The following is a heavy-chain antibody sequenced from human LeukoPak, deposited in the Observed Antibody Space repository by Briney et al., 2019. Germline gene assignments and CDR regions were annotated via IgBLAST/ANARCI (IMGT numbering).Heavy chain of an antibody. CDR1: GFTFSSYG. D-gene: IGHD1-26*01. CDR3: AKEEVGATTALNYFDY. J-gene: IGHJ4*02. Sequence: GGSLRLSCAASGFTFSSYGMHWVRQAPGKGLEWVAFIRYDGSNKYYADSVKGRFTISRDNSKNTLYLQMNSLRAEDTAVYYCAKEEVGATTALNYFDYWGQGTLVTVSS. CDR2: IRYDGSNK. V-gene: IGHV3-30*02.